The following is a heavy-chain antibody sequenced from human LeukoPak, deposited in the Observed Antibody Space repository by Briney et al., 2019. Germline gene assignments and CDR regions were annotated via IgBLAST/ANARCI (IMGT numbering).Heavy chain of an antibody. CDR2: LHYDGTT. V-gene: IGHV4-39*07. Sequence: SETLSLTCTVSGGSISSYYWSWIRQPPGKGLEWIGSLHYDGTTYYSSSLKSRVAISLDTSKNQLSLKLNSVTAADTAVYYCARGYDSSGYSPVYWGQGTLVTVSS. D-gene: IGHD3-22*01. J-gene: IGHJ4*02. CDR1: GGSISSYY. CDR3: ARGYDSSGYSPVY.